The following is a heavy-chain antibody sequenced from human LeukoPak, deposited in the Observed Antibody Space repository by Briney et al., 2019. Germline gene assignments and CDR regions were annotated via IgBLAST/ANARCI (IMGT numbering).Heavy chain of an antibody. V-gene: IGHV4-59*08. D-gene: IGHD2-21*02. CDR3: ARASVVTLFSLDY. Sequence: PSETLSLTCTVSGGSISSYYWSWIRQPPGKGLEWIGYIYYSGSTNYNPSLKSRVTISVDTSKNQFSLKLSSVTAADTAVYYCARASVVTLFSLDYWGQGTLVTVSS. CDR2: IYYSGST. J-gene: IGHJ4*02. CDR1: GGSISSYY.